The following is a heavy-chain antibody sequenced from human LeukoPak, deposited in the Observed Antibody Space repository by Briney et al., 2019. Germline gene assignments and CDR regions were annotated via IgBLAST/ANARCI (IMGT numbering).Heavy chain of an antibody. CDR2: IYTSGST. J-gene: IGHJ5*02. D-gene: IGHD6-13*01. CDR3: ARDPGYSSSWFDP. V-gene: IGHV4-61*02. Sequence: SETLSLTCTVSGDSLNSGSYYWSWIRQPAGKGLEWIGRIYTSGSTNYNPSLKSRVTISVDTSKNQFSLKVSSVTAADTAVYYCARDPGYSSSWFDPWGQGTLVTVSS. CDR1: GDSLNSGSYY.